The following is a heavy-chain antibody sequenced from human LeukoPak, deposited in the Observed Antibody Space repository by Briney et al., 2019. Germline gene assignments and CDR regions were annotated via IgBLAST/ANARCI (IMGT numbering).Heavy chain of an antibody. CDR2: INHSGST. V-gene: IGHV4-34*01. CDR3: ARGRGGCSSTSCPRAFDI. Sequence: SETLSLTCAVYGGSFSGYYWSWTRQPPGKGLEWIGEINHSGSTNYNPSLKSRVTISVDTSKNQFSLKLSSVTAADTAVYYCARGRGGCSSTSCPRAFDIWGQGTMVTVSS. J-gene: IGHJ3*02. D-gene: IGHD2-2*01. CDR1: GGSFSGYY.